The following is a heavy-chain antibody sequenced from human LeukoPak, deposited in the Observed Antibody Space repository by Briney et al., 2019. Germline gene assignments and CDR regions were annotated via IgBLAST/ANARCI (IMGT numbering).Heavy chain of an antibody. CDR3: ARLKQGIQLWLTPKGYFDY. V-gene: IGHV1-2*02. CDR1: GYTFTGYY. D-gene: IGHD5-18*01. Sequence: ASVKVSCKASGYTFTGYYMHWVRQAPGQGLEWMGWINPNSGGTNYAQKFQGRVTMTRDTSISTAYMELSRLRSDDTAVYYCARLKQGIQLWLTPKGYFDYWGRGTLVTVSS. CDR2: INPNSGGT. J-gene: IGHJ4*02.